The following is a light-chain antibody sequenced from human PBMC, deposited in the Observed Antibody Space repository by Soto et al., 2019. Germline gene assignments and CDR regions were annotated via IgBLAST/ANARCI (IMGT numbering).Light chain of an antibody. CDR3: QYYHNYCWT. V-gene: IGKV1-5*03. Sequence: DIPLTQSPSTLSASVGDRVTITCRASQSISSWLAWYQQKPGKAPKFLIYKTSNLESGVPSRFSGSGSGTEFTITISSLQPDDFATYYCQYYHNYCWTCGQGPKVEIK. CDR2: KTS. J-gene: IGKJ1*01. CDR1: QSISSW.